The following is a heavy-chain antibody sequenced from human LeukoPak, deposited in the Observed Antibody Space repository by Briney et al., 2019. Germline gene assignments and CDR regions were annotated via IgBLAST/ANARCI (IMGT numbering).Heavy chain of an antibody. V-gene: IGHV4-39*07. J-gene: IGHJ4*02. Sequence: PSETLSLTCSVSGGSISSSSYYWGWIRQPPGKGLEWIGSIYYSGSTYYNPSLKSRVTISVGTSKNQSSLKLSSVTAADTAVYYCARETYCSSTSCYEAGFDYWGQGTLVTVSS. D-gene: IGHD2-2*01. CDR1: GGSISSSSYY. CDR3: ARETYCSSTSCYEAGFDY. CDR2: IYYSGST.